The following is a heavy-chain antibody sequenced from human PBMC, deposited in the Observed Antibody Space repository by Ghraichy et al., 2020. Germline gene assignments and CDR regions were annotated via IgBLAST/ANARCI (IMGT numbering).Heavy chain of an antibody. CDR1: GGSISSYY. D-gene: IGHD3-22*01. V-gene: IGHV4-59*08. J-gene: IGHJ5*02. CDR3: ARTEARSRYYYDSSGYSVSSLPRNWFDP. CDR2: IYYSGST. Sequence: SQTLSLTCTVSGGSISSYYWSWIRQPPGKGLEWIGYIYYSGSTNYNPSLKSRVTISVDTSKNQFSLKLSSVTAADTAVYYCARTEARSRYYYDSSGYSVSSLPRNWFDPWGQGTLVTVSS.